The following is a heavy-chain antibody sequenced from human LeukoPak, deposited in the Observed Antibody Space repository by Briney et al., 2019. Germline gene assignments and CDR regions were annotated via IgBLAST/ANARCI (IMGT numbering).Heavy chain of an antibody. Sequence: SGGSLRLSCEASGFTFSLYWMSWVRQAPGKGLEWVANIKQDGSEKYYVDSVKGRFTISRDNAKNSLYLQMNSLRAGDTAVYYCARDGDTSGYTDWGQGTLVTVSS. D-gene: IGHD3-22*01. V-gene: IGHV3-7*01. J-gene: IGHJ4*02. CDR1: GFTFSLYW. CDR2: IKQDGSEK. CDR3: ARDGDTSGYTD.